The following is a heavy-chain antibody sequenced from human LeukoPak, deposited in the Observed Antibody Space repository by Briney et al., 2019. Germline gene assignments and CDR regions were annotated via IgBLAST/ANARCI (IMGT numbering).Heavy chain of an antibody. Sequence: GGSLRLSCAASGFTFSSYGMHWVRQAPGKGLEWVAVISYDGSNKYYADSVKGRFTISRDNSKNTLYLQMNSLRAEDTAVYYCARERGFYGAQYYFDYWGQGTLVTVSS. CDR2: ISYDGSNK. CDR1: GFTFSSYG. J-gene: IGHJ4*02. D-gene: IGHD4-17*01. CDR3: ARERGFYGAQYYFDY. V-gene: IGHV3-30*03.